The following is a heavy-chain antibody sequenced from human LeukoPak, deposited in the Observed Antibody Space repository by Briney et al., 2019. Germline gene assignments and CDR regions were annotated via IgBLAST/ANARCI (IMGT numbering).Heavy chain of an antibody. D-gene: IGHD2-15*01. CDR1: GFTFSIYA. J-gene: IGHJ1*01. Sequence: AGGSLRLSCAASGFTFSIYAMSWVRQAPGKGLEWVAVISYDGSNKYYADSVKGRFTISRDNSKNTLYLQMNSLRAEDTAVYYCASADCSGGSCHFQHWGQGTLVTVSS. CDR3: ASADCSGGSCHFQH. CDR2: ISYDGSNK. V-gene: IGHV3-30-3*01.